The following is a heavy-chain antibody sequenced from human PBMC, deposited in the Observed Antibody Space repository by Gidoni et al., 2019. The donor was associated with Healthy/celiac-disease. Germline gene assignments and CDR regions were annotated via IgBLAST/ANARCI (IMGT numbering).Heavy chain of an antibody. CDR2: INPNSGGT. Sequence: QVQLVRSGAEVKKPGASVTVSCTASRYTFTGYYMHWVRQAPGQGLEWRGWINPNSGGTNYAQKFQGRVTMTRDTSISTAYMELSRLRSDDTAVYYCASPSSGSYAFDIWGQGTMVTVSS. CDR3: ASPSSGSYAFDI. J-gene: IGHJ3*02. CDR1: RYTFTGYY. V-gene: IGHV1-2*02. D-gene: IGHD1-26*01.